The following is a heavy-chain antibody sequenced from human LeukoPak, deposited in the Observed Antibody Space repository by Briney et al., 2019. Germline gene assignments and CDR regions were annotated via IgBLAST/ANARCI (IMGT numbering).Heavy chain of an antibody. CDR3: TRFADQTGSWHDY. Sequence: GGSLRLSCAASAFTFSSYAMSWVRQAPGKGLEWVSSISGSGGSTYYADSVKGRFTISRDNSKNTVYLQMNSLKTEDTAVYYCTRFADQTGSWHDYWGQGTLVTVSS. J-gene: IGHJ4*02. CDR2: ISGSGGST. D-gene: IGHD3-10*01. CDR1: AFTFSSYA. V-gene: IGHV3-23*01.